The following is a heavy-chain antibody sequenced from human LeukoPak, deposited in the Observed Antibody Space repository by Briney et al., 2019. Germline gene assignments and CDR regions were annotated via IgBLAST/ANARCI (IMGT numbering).Heavy chain of an antibody. CDR3: ARDQGLTAPPPYGLDV. J-gene: IGHJ6*02. CDR1: GGTFSSSA. D-gene: IGHD5-18*01. CDR2: IIPVLNIT. V-gene: IGHV1-69*04. Sequence: SVKVSCKASGGTFSSSAITWVRQAPGHGLEWMGRIIPVLNITNYAQKFQGRVTITADTSTSTAYMELSSLRSEETAVYYCARDQGLTAPPPYGLDVWGQGTTVTVSS.